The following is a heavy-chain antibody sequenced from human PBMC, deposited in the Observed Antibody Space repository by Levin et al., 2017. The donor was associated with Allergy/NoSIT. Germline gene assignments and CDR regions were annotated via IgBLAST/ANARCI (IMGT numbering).Heavy chain of an antibody. CDR3: ARTYTVALWFFDY. CDR2: ISPNSGGT. D-gene: IGHD2-21*01. J-gene: IGHJ4*02. Sequence: KHGESLKISCKASGYTFTGYSVHWVRQAPGQGLEWMGRISPNSGGTNYAQKFQGRVTMTWDTSISTAYMELSRLTSDDTAMYYCARTYTVALWFFDYWGQGTLVTVSS. CDR1: GYTFTGYS. V-gene: IGHV1-2*06.